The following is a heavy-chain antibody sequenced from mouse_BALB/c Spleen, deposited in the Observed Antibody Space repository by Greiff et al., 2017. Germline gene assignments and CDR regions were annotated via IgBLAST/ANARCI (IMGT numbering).Heavy chain of an antibody. CDR3: AKREITTVVAPYAMDY. CDR2: IWRGGST. Sequence: QVQLQQSGPSLVQPSQSLSITCTVSGFSLTSYGVHWVRQSPGKGLEWLGVIWRGGSTDYNAAFMSRLSITKDNSKSQVFFKMNSLQADDTAIYYCAKREITTVVAPYAMDYWGQGTSVTVSS. J-gene: IGHJ4*01. V-gene: IGHV2-5-1*01. CDR1: GFSLTSYG. D-gene: IGHD1-1*01.